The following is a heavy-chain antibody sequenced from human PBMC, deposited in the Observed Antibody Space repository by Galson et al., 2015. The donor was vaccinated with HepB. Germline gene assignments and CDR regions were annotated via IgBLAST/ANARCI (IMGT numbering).Heavy chain of an antibody. D-gene: IGHD6-6*01. V-gene: IGHV1-18*01. J-gene: IGHJ4*02. Sequence: SVKVSCKASGYTFSTYSITWVRQAPGQVLVWMGWISPYNRDTKYARKFQGRVTMTTDTFTSTVYMELSSLRSEDTAVYYCARVSDYSSSSFDYWGQGTLVTVSS. CDR1: GYTFSTYS. CDR2: ISPYNRDT. CDR3: ARVSDYSSSSFDY.